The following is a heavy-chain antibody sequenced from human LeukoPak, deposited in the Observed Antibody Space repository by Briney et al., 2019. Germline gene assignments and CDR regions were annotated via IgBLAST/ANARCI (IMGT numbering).Heavy chain of an antibody. Sequence: GGSLRLSCAASGFTFSSYAMHWVRQAPGKGLEWVAVISYDGSNKYYADSVKGRFTISRDNSKNTLYLQMNSLRAEDTAVYYCARELLWFGEDDKQELWRGYYCAMDVWGQGTTVTVSS. CDR3: ARELLWFGEDDKQELWRGYYCAMDV. CDR2: ISYDGSNK. CDR1: GFTFSSYA. J-gene: IGHJ6*02. V-gene: IGHV3-30*04. D-gene: IGHD3-10*01.